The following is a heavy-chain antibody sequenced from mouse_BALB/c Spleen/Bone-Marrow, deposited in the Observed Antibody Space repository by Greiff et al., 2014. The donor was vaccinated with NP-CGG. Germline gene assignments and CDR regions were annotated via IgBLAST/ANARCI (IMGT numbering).Heavy chain of an antibody. V-gene: IGHV1-14*01. CDR2: ITPYNDDT. J-gene: IGHJ2*01. CDR3: ARWGGTPYFDY. Sequence: LVESGPELVKPGASVKMSCEASGYTFTSYLIHWVKQKPGQGLEWIGYITPYNDDTKYNEKFKGKATLTSDKSSSTAYMELSSLTSEDSAVYYCARWGGTPYFDYWGQGTTLTVSS. D-gene: IGHD4-1*01. CDR1: GYTFTSYL.